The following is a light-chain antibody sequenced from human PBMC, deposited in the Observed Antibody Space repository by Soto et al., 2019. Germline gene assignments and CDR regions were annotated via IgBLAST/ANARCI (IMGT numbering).Light chain of an antibody. CDR3: QKYNSAPKT. CDR1: QGISNY. CDR2: AAS. V-gene: IGKV1-27*01. J-gene: IGKJ1*01. Sequence: DIQITQSPSSLSSSVLERFTITCLASQGISNYLAWYQQKPGKVPKLLIYAASTLQSGVPSRFSGSGSGTDFTLTISSLQPEDVATYYCQKYNSAPKTFGQGTKVDI.